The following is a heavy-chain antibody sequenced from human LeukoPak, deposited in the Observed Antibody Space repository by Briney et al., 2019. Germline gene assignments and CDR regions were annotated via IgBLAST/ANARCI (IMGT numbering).Heavy chain of an antibody. CDR3: ARGNPLISRLGDAFDI. J-gene: IGHJ3*02. Sequence: ASVKVSCKASGYIFTSYFMHWVRQATGQGLEWMGWMNPNSGNTGYAQKFQGRVTMTRNNSISTAYMELSSLRSEDTAVYYCARGNPLISRLGDAFDIWGQGTMVTVSS. V-gene: IGHV1-8*02. D-gene: IGHD2-21*01. CDR1: GYIFTSYF. CDR2: MNPNSGNT.